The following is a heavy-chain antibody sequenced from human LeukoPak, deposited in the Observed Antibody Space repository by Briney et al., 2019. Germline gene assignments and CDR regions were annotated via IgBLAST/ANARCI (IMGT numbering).Heavy chain of an antibody. Sequence: ASVKVSCKASGYTFTGYYMHWVRQAPGQGLEWMGWISPNSGATNYAQKFQGRVTMTRDTSISTAYMELSRLRSEDTAVYYCARSSGYYSSLFYMHVWGKGTTVTVSS. CDR3: ARSSGYYSSLFYMHV. CDR1: GYTFTGYY. CDR2: ISPNSGAT. D-gene: IGHD3-22*01. J-gene: IGHJ6*03. V-gene: IGHV1-2*02.